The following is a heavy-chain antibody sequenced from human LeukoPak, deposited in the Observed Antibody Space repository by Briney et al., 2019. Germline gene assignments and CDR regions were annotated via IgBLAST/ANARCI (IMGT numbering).Heavy chain of an antibody. V-gene: IGHV3-23*01. J-gene: IGHJ4*02. Sequence: PGGSLRLSCAASGFPFSNYGMNWVRQPPGKGLEWVSSITDSGASTYYADSVKGRFSISRDNSKNTLYLQMNSLRPEDTAVYYCAKDLEVGPKNYWGQGTLVTVSS. CDR3: AKDLEVGPKNY. CDR2: ITDSGAST. D-gene: IGHD1-26*01. CDR1: GFPFSNYG.